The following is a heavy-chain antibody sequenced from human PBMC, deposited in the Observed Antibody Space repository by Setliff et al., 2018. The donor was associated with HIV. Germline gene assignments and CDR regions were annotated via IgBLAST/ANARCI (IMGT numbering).Heavy chain of an antibody. CDR1: GYSISSGYY. Sequence: SETLSLTCTVSGYSISSGYYWGWIRQPPGKGLEWIGSIYHGASTYYNPSLKGRVTISVDTSKNQFSLNLASVTAADPAVYYCARQGIALTGTCYFDYWGQGTLVTVSS. V-gene: IGHV4-38-2*02. CDR3: ARQGIALTGTCYFDY. J-gene: IGHJ4*02. CDR2: IYHGAST. D-gene: IGHD6-19*01.